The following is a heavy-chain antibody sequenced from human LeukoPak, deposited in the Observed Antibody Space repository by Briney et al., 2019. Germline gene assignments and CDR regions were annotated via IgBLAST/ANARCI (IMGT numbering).Heavy chain of an antibody. CDR1: GGTFSSYA. D-gene: IGHD5-24*01. CDR3: ARDIGRAGYNHFDY. J-gene: IGHJ4*02. CDR2: IIPILGIT. V-gene: IGHV1-69*04. Sequence: SVKVSFKASGGTFSSYAISWVRQAPGQGRDWMGRIIPILGITNYAQKFQGRVTFTAEKSTSTDFMELSSLGSEDTAVYYCARDIGRAGYNHFDYWGQGTLVAVSS.